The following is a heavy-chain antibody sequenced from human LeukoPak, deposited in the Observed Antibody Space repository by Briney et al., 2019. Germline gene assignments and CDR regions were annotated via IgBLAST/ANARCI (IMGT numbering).Heavy chain of an antibody. D-gene: IGHD3-22*01. V-gene: IGHV3-30*02. CDR2: IRYDGSNK. CDR1: GFTFSSYG. CDR3: AKGTEYYYYDSSGYPEGGFDY. J-gene: IGHJ4*02. Sequence: GGSLRLSCAASGFTFSSYGMHWVRQAPGKGLEWVAFIRYDGSNKYYADSVKGRFTISRGNSKNTLYLQMNSLRAEDTAVYYCAKGTEYYYYDSSGYPEGGFDYWGQGTLVTVSS.